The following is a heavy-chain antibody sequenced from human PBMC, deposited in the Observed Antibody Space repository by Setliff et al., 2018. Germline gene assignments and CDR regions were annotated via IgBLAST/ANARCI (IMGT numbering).Heavy chain of an antibody. J-gene: IGHJ3*02. V-gene: IGHV3-21*01. Sequence: GVSLRLSCAASGFTFSNYSMNWVRQAPGKGLEWVSSISTSSTYIYYADSVKGRFTISRDNAKNSLYLQMNSLRAEDTAVYYCARRPPNGFGEFGNAFDIWGQGTMVTVS. CDR1: GFTFSNYS. CDR2: ISTSSTYI. CDR3: ARRPPNGFGEFGNAFDI. D-gene: IGHD3-10*01.